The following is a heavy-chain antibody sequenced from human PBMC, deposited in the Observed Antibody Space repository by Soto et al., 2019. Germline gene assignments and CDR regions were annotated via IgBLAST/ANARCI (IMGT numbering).Heavy chain of an antibody. CDR1: GGSIRSSTYY. D-gene: IGHD6-13*01. Sequence: QLQMQESGPGLVKPSETLSLICTVSGGSIRSSTYYWGWIRQPPGKGLEWIGSIYYSGSNYHNPSLKSRVTISVDTSTNQFSLKLSSVTAADTAVYYCATIAALGRMDVWGQGTTVTVSS. V-gene: IGHV4-39*01. J-gene: IGHJ6*02. CDR2: IYYSGSN. CDR3: ATIAALGRMDV.